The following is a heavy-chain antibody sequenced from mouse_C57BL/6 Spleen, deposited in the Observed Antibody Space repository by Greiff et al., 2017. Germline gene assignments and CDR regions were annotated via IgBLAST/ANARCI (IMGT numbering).Heavy chain of an antibody. V-gene: IGHV5-6*01. CDR3: AATAQARGYFDY. CDR2: ISSGGSYT. J-gene: IGHJ2*01. D-gene: IGHD3-2*02. CDR1: GFTFSSYG. Sequence: EVMLVESGGDLVKPGGSLKLSCAASGFTFSSYGMSWVRQTPDKRLEWVATISSGGSYTYYPDSVKGRFTISRDNAKNTLYLQMSSLKSEDTAMYYCAATAQARGYFDYWGQGTTLTVSS.